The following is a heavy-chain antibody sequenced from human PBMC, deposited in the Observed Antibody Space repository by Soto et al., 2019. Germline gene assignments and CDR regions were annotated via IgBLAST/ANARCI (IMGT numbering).Heavy chain of an antibody. D-gene: IGHD1-26*01. Sequence: QLQLQESGPGLVKPSETLSLNCTVSGGSISSSSYYWGWIRQPPGKGLEWIGTIYYSGSTYYNPSLKSRVTISVDTSKNQFSLKLSSVTAADTAVYYCARPGKGFYYYYYMDVWGKGTTVTVSS. CDR2: IYYSGST. CDR1: GGSISSSSYY. J-gene: IGHJ6*03. V-gene: IGHV4-39*01. CDR3: ARPGKGFYYYYYMDV.